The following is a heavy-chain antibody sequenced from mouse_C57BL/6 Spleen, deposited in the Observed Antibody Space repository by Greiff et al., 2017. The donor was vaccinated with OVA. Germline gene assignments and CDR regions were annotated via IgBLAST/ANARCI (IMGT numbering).Heavy chain of an antibody. CDR2: IDPSDSET. V-gene: IGHV1-52*01. CDR1: GYTFTSYW. J-gene: IGHJ1*03. Sequence: QVQLQQPGAELVRPGSSVKLSCKASGYTFTSYWMHWVKQRPIQGLEWIGNIDPSDSETHYNQKFKDKATLTVDKSSSTAYMQLSSLTSEDSAVYYCARWDYGSSHWYCDVWGTGTTVTVSS. D-gene: IGHD1-1*01. CDR3: ARWDYGSSHWYCDV.